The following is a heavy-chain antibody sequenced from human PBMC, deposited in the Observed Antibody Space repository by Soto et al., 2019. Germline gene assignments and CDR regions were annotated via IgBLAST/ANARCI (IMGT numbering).Heavy chain of an antibody. Sequence: QITLKESGPPLVKPTQTLTLTCTFSGFSLSTNGVGVSWIRQPPGKALEWLALIYWDDDKRYSPPLRSRLTISKDTSKNQMVLTLPNMDPVDTATYYCAHHLIAWGDAFDIWGQGTMVTVSS. D-gene: IGHD7-27*01. J-gene: IGHJ3*02. CDR2: IYWDDDK. CDR3: AHHLIAWGDAFDI. CDR1: GFSLSTNGVG. V-gene: IGHV2-5*02.